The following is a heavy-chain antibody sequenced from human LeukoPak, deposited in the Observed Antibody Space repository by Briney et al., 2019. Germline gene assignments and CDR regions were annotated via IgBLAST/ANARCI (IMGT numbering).Heavy chain of an antibody. J-gene: IGHJ4*02. Sequence: SETLSLTCAVYGGSFSGYYWSWIRQPPGKGLEWIGEINHSGSTNYNPSLKSRVTISVDTSKNQFSPKLSSVTAADTAVYYCARETYDFWSGYYFDYWGQGALVTVSS. CDR2: INHSGST. D-gene: IGHD3-3*01. CDR3: ARETYDFWSGYYFDY. V-gene: IGHV4-34*01. CDR1: GGSFSGYY.